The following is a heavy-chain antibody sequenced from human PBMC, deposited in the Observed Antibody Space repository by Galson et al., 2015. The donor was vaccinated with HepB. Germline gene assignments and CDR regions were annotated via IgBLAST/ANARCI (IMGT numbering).Heavy chain of an antibody. V-gene: IGHV4-59*12. CDR1: DGSISSYY. Sequence: ETLSLTCAVSDGSISSYYWSWIRQPPGKGLEWIGYIYYSGSTNYNPSLKSRVTISVDKSKNQFSLKLSSVTAADTAVYYCARADSGSYLVRNAFDIWGQGTMVTVSS. CDR3: ARADSGSYLVRNAFDI. D-gene: IGHD1-26*01. J-gene: IGHJ3*02. CDR2: IYYSGST.